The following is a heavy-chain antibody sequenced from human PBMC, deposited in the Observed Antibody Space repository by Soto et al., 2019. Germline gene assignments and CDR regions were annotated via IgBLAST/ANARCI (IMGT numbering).Heavy chain of an antibody. CDR2: ISAYNGYT. V-gene: IGHV1-18*04. D-gene: IGHD3-10*01. CDR3: ARVGYYYGSGSYVFDP. Sequence: QVQLVQSGAEVKKPGASVKVSCKASGYTFTSHSIIWVRRAPGEGLAWVGWISAYNGYTNSAEKFQGRVTMTTDASTNTAYMELRSLRSDDTAVYYWARVGYYYGSGSYVFDPWGQGTLVTVSS. CDR1: GYTFTSHS. J-gene: IGHJ5*02.